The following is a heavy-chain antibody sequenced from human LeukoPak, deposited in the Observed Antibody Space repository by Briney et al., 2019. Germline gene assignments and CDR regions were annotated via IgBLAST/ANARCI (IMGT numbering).Heavy chain of an antibody. D-gene: IGHD4-17*01. V-gene: IGHV3-48*01. CDR3: ARYGDYGAFDI. J-gene: IGHJ3*02. CDR1: GFTFSSYS. CDR2: ISGSSSTR. Sequence: GGSLRLSXAASGFTFSSYSMNWVRQAPGKGLEWVSYISGSSSTRYYADSVKGRFTISRDNAKNSLYLQMNSLRAEDTSVYYCARYGDYGAFDIWGQGTMVTVPS.